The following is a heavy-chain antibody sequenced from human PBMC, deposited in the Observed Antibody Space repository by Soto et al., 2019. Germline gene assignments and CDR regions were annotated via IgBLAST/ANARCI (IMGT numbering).Heavy chain of an antibody. CDR2: IYYSGST. D-gene: IGHD2-15*01. Sequence: QVQLQESGPGLVKPSQTLSLTCTVSGGSISSGDYYWSWISQPPGKGLEWIGYIYYSGSTYYNPSLKSRVTTSVDTSKNQFSLKLSSVTAADTAVYYCARVADCSGGRCYFSVDYWGQGTLVTVSS. J-gene: IGHJ4*02. CDR3: ARVADCSGGRCYFSVDY. CDR1: GGSISSGDYY. V-gene: IGHV4-30-4*01.